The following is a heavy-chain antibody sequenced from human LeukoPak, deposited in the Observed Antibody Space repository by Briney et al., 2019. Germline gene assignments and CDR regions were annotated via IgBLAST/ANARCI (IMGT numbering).Heavy chain of an antibody. CDR1: GDSISSGSYY. V-gene: IGHV4-61*02. D-gene: IGHD6-13*01. CDR2: IYTSGST. J-gene: IGHJ1*01. CDR3: ARDYGSSWLEYFQH. Sequence: SETLSLTCTVSGDSISSGSYYWSWIRQPAGKGLEWIGRIYTSGSTNYNPSLKSRVTMSVDTSKNQFSLKLSSVTAADTAVYYCARDYGSSWLEYFQHWGQGTLVTVSS.